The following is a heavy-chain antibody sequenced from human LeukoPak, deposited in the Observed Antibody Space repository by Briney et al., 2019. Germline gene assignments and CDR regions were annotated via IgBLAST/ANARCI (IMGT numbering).Heavy chain of an antibody. CDR2: INWNGVST. CDR1: GFTVTSNF. J-gene: IGHJ3*02. CDR3: ARDDYYDSSDAFDI. D-gene: IGHD3-22*01. V-gene: IGHV3-20*04. Sequence: PGGSLRLSCAASGFTVTSNFMSWVRQAPGKGLEWVSGINWNGVSTGYADSVKGRFTISRDNANNSLYLQMDSLRAEDTALYYCARDDYYDSSDAFDIWGQGTMVTVSS.